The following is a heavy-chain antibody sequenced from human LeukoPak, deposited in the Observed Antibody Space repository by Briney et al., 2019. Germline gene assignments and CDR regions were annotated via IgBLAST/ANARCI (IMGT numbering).Heavy chain of an antibody. CDR3: VRDDGATKPC. CDR2: IKRDGSEK. Sequence: GGSLRLSCAASGFTLSSYWMSWVRQAPGRGLEWVANIKRDGSEKYYVDSVKGRFSISRDNAKNSLYLQMNSLRVEDTAVYYCVRDDGATKPCWGQGTLVTVSS. J-gene: IGHJ4*02. CDR1: GFTLSSYW. V-gene: IGHV3-7*01. D-gene: IGHD1-26*01.